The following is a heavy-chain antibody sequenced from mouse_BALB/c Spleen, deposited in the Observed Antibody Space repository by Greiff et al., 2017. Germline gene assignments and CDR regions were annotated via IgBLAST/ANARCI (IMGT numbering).Heavy chain of an antibody. J-gene: IGHJ4*01. Sequence: EVKLMESGGGLVQPGGSRKLSCAASGFTFSSFGMHWVRQAPEKGLEWVAYISSGSSTIYYADTVKGRFTISRDNPKNTLFLQMTSLRSEDTAMYYCARGEDYYGKGAMDYWGQGTSVTVSS. CDR1: GFTFSSFG. CDR3: ARGEDYYGKGAMDY. CDR2: ISSGSSTI. D-gene: IGHD1-1*01. V-gene: IGHV5-17*02.